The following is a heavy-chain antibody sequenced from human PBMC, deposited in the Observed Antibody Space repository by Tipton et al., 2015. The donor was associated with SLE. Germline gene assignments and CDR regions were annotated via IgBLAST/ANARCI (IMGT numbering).Heavy chain of an antibody. D-gene: IGHD6-13*01. CDR1: GGSISSGGYS. CDR3: ARSGYSSSWPDY. Sequence: LRLSCTVSGGSISSGGYSWSWIRQPPGKGLEWIGYIYHSGSTYYNPSLKSRVTISVDTSKNQFSLKLSSATAADTAVYYCARSGYSSSWPDYWGQGTLVTVSS. J-gene: IGHJ4*02. V-gene: IGHV4-30-2*02. CDR2: IYHSGST.